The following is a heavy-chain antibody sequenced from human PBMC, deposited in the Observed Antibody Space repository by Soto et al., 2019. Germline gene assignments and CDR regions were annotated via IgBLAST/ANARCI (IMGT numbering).Heavy chain of an antibody. D-gene: IGHD2-15*01. Sequence: RLSCAASGFTFSSYGMHWVRQAPGKGLEWVAVIWYDGSNKYYADSVKGRFTISRDNSKNTLYLQMNSLRAEDTAVYYCARDPYCSGGSCYHYFDYWGQGTLVTVSS. CDR3: ARDPYCSGGSCYHYFDY. J-gene: IGHJ4*02. CDR1: GFTFSSYG. V-gene: IGHV3-33*01. CDR2: IWYDGSNK.